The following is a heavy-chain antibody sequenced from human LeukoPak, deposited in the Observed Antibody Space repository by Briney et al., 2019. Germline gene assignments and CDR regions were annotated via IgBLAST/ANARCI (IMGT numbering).Heavy chain of an antibody. V-gene: IGHV4-34*01. Sequence: SETLSLTCTVSGESISGFYWSWIRQPPGKGLEWIGEINHSGSTNYNPSLKSRVTISVDTSKNQFSLRLSSVTAADTAAYYCARVHQFGEYTSPYNDAFDIWGQGTMVTVSS. CDR3: ARVHQFGEYTSPYNDAFDI. J-gene: IGHJ3*02. D-gene: IGHD3-10*01. CDR1: GESISGFY. CDR2: INHSGST.